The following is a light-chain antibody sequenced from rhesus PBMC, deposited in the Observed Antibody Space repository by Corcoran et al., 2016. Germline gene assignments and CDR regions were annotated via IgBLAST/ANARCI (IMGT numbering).Light chain of an antibody. CDR3: QQYSTIPMYT. V-gene: IGKV1-32*01. Sequence: DIQMTQSPSSLSSSVGDRVTITCRASQGISNYLNWYQQKPGQAPKLLFIFANRLETGVPSRFSGSGSGTEFTLTISSLQPEDFATYYCQQYSTIPMYTFGQGTKVEIK. CDR2: FAN. J-gene: IGKJ2*01. CDR1: QGISNY.